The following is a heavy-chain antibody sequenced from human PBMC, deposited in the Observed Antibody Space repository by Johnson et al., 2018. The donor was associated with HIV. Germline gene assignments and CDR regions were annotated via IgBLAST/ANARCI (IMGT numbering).Heavy chain of an antibody. CDR2: ISYDGSNK. CDR3: AKGKYYDSSGYYGSTHAFDI. V-gene: IGHV3-30*04. CDR1: GFTFSSYA. D-gene: IGHD3-22*01. Sequence: VQLVESGGGVVQPGRSLRLSCAASGFTFSSYAMHWVRQAPGKGLEWVAVISYDGSNKYYADSVKGRFTISRDNSKNTLYLQMNSLRAEDTAVYYCAKGKYYDSSGYYGSTHAFDIWGQGTMVTVSS. J-gene: IGHJ3*02.